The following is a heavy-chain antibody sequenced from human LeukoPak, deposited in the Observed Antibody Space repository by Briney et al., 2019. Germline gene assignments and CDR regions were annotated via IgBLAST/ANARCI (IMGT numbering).Heavy chain of an antibody. CDR1: GGSFSAYW. CDR3: ARVGRGYYDFYYYYYMDV. Sequence: PSETLSLTCAVYGGSFSAYWWSWIRQPPGKGLEWIGEINHLGRTNYNPSLKSRVTISVDTSKNQFSLKLSSVTAADTAVYYCARVGRGYYDFYYYYYMDVWGKGTTVTISS. J-gene: IGHJ6*03. D-gene: IGHD3-10*01. V-gene: IGHV4-34*01. CDR2: INHLGRT.